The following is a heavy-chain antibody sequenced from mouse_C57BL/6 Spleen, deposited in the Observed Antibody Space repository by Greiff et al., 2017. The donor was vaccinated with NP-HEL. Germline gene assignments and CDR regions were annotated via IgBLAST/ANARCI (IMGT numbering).Heavy chain of an antibody. D-gene: IGHD2-5*01. Sequence: VQLQQSGAELVKPGASVKISCKASGYAFSSYWMNWVKQRPGKGLEWIGQIYPGDGDTNYNGKFKGKATLTADKSSSTAYMQLSSLTSEDSAVYFCARSHYSNYEGFAYWGQGTLVTVSA. J-gene: IGHJ3*01. V-gene: IGHV1-80*01. CDR3: ARSHYSNYEGFAY. CDR1: GYAFSSYW. CDR2: IYPGDGDT.